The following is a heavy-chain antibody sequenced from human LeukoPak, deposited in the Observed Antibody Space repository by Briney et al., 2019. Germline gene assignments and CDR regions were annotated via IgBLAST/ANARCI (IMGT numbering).Heavy chain of an antibody. D-gene: IGHD6-19*01. J-gene: IGHJ5*02. CDR2: ISAYNGNT. Sequence: ASVKVSCKASGYTFTSYGISWVRQAPGRGLEWMGWISAYNGNTNYAQKLQGRVTMTTDTSTSTAYMELRSLRSDDTAVYYCATAVAGTYWFDPWGQGTLVTVSS. CDR3: ATAVAGTYWFDP. CDR1: GYTFTSYG. V-gene: IGHV1-18*01.